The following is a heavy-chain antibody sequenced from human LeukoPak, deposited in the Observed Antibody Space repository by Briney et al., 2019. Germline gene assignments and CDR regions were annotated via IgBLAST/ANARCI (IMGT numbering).Heavy chain of an antibody. CDR3: TRVEGIVGAVAAFDI. CDR1: GFTFGDYA. V-gene: IGHV3-49*03. D-gene: IGHD1-26*01. CDR2: IRSKAYGGTT. J-gene: IGHJ3*02. Sequence: PSGGSLRLSCTASGFTFGDYAMSWFRQAPGKGLEWVGFIRSKAYGGTTEYAASVKGRFAISRDDSKSIAYLQMNSLKTEDTAVYYCTRVEGIVGAVAAFDIWGQGTMVTVSS.